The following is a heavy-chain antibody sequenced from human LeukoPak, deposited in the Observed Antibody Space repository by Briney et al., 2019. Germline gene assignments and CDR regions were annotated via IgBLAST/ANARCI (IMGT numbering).Heavy chain of an antibody. CDR3: AKVAIANSDNWYFDH. Sequence: GGSLRLSCAASGFTFSSYAMHWVRQAPGKGLEWVAVISYDGSNKYYADSVKGRFTISRDNSKNTLYLHMDSLSAEDTAVYYCAKVAIANSDNWYFDHWGQGTLVIVSS. D-gene: IGHD1-1*01. J-gene: IGHJ4*02. V-gene: IGHV3-30-3*01. CDR1: GFTFSSYA. CDR2: ISYDGSNK.